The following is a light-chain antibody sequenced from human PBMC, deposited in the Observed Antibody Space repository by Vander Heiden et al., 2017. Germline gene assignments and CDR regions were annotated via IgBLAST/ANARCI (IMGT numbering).Light chain of an antibody. CDR2: EVS. Sequence: QSALTQPASVSGSPGQSITISCTGTSGDVGANKYVSWYQHHPGKAPKVIIYEVSKRPSGAYNRFSGSKSGSTASLTISGLQAEDEADYDCTSDTTSKTIFGGGTKLTVL. V-gene: IGLV2-14*01. J-gene: IGLJ2*01. CDR3: TSDTTSKTI. CDR1: SGDVGANKY.